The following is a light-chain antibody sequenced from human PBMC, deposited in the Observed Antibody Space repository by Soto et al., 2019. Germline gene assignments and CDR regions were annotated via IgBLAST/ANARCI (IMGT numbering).Light chain of an antibody. CDR2: LNSDGSH. J-gene: IGLJ2*01. Sequence: QLVLTQSPSASASLGASVKFTCTLSGGHSSYAIAWHQQQPEKGPRYLMKLNSDGSHNKGDGIPDRFSGSSSGAERYLTISSLQSEDEADYYCQTWDTGSVIFGGGTKLTVL. V-gene: IGLV4-69*01. CDR3: QTWDTGSVI. CDR1: GGHSSYA.